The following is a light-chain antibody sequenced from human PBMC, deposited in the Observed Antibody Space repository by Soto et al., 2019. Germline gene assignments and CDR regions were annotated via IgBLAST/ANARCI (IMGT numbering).Light chain of an antibody. CDR1: QSLLHSNGYYY. CDR3: MQTLHTCT. Sequence: DIVMTQSPLSLVVTPGEPASISCRSSQSLLHSNGYYYLDWYVQKPGQSPQLLIYLGSNRASVVPDRFSGRGSGTDFTLKISRVEAEDVGVYYCMQTLHTCTFGQGTKVDIK. V-gene: IGKV2-28*01. CDR2: LGS. J-gene: IGKJ1*01.